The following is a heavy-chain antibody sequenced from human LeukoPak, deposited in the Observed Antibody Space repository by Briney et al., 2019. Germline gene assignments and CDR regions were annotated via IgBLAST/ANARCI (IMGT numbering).Heavy chain of an antibody. D-gene: IGHD6-19*01. J-gene: IGHJ4*02. CDR3: ASSPMAVEGHY. CDR1: GFTFSSYS. V-gene: IGHV3-21*01. Sequence: GGSLRLSCAASGFTFSSYSMNWVRQAPGNGLEWVSSISSSSSYIYYADSVKGRFTISRDNAKNSLYLQMNSLRVEDTAVYYCASSPMAVEGHYWGQGTLVTVSS. CDR2: ISSSSSYI.